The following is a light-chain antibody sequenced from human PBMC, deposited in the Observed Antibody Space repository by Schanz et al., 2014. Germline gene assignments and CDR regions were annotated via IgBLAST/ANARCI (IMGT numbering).Light chain of an antibody. V-gene: IGKV3-15*01. J-gene: IGKJ1*01. CDR3: QQYNNWPLPPGT. CDR2: GAS. CDR1: QSVSSN. Sequence: EIVMTQSPVTLSVSPGEGATLSCRASQSVSSNLAWYQQKPGQAPRLLIYGASTRATGIPARFSGSGSGTEFTLTISSLQSEDFAVYYCQQYNNWPLPPGTFGQGTKVEI.